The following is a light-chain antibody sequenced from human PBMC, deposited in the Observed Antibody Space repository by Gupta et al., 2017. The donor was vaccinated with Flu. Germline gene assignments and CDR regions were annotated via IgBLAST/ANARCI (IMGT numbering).Light chain of an antibody. CDR3: MQGILLHT. CDR2: KVS. J-gene: IGKJ2*01. V-gene: IGKV2-30*02. CDR1: LGLVLVGGNTY. Sequence: PDTPGLPAYKSCRSNLGLVLVGGNTYLNWIQQRPGQSPRRLIYKVSNWGYGVPDRSSGSGLGTDFTLRSSGGEVENVGLYSVMQGILLHTFGQGTKLEIK.